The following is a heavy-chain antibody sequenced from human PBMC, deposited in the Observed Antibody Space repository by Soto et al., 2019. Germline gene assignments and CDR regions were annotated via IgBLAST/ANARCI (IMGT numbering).Heavy chain of an antibody. Sequence: GGSLRLSCAASGFTFSSYAMSWVRQAPGKGLEWVSAISGSGGSTYYADSVKGRFTISRDNTKNTLYLQMNSLRAEDTTVYYCAKDQSGSTSWPYYYYYGMDVWGQGTTVTVSS. V-gene: IGHV3-23*01. CDR3: AKDQSGSTSWPYYYYYGMDV. D-gene: IGHD2-2*01. CDR2: ISGSGGST. J-gene: IGHJ6*02. CDR1: GFTFSSYA.